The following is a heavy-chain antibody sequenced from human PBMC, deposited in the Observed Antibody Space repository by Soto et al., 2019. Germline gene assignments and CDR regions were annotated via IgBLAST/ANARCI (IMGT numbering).Heavy chain of an antibody. CDR3: ARGTGLRVVTGGNYYYYYGMDV. D-gene: IGHD2-15*01. Sequence: ASVKISCNASGGTFSSYAFSWVRQATGQGLEWMGGIIPIFGTANYAQKFQGRVTITADESTSTAYMELSSLRSEDTAVYYCARGTGLRVVTGGNYYYYYGMDVWGQGTTVTVSS. CDR2: IIPIFGTA. CDR1: GGTFSSYA. J-gene: IGHJ6*02. V-gene: IGHV1-69*13.